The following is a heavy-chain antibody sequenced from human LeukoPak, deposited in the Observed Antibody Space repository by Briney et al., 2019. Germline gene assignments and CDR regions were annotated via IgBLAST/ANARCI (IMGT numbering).Heavy chain of an antibody. J-gene: IGHJ4*02. D-gene: IGHD2-2*01. CDR2: IYYSGST. Sequence: NTSETLSLTCTVSGGSISSSSYYWGWIRQPPGKGLEWIGSIYYSGSTYYNPSLKRRVTISVDTSKNQFSLKLSSVTAADTAVYYCARSHPIVVPAAMGTIDYWGQGTLVTVSS. CDR3: ARSHPIVVPAAMGTIDY. CDR1: GGSISSSSYY. V-gene: IGHV4-39*01.